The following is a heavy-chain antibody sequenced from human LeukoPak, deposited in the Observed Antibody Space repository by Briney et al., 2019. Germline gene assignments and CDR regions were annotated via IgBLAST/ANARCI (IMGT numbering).Heavy chain of an antibody. CDR2: IYSSGST. V-gene: IGHV4-39*07. CDR3: ARASRHYDFWSGYYVGSYFQH. CDR1: GVSISSSSYY. Sequence: SETLSLTCNVSGVSISSSSYYWGWIRQPPGKGLEWIGSIYSSGSTYYNSSLKSRVTISIDTSKNQVSLKLSSVTAADTAVYYCARASRHYDFWSGYYVGSYFQHWGQGTLVTVSS. J-gene: IGHJ1*01. D-gene: IGHD3-3*01.